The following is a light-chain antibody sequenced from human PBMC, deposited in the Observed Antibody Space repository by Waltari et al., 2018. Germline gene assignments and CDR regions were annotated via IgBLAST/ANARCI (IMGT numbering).Light chain of an antibody. CDR2: DAS. J-gene: IGKJ4*02. V-gene: IGKV3-11*01. Sequence: ETVLTQSPPTLSLSPGERATLSCRATQSVGSYFAWYQHKPGQAPSLLIYDASNRATDIPVRFSGTGSGTDFTLTISSLEPEDFAMYYCQQRTNWPRTFGRGSKLEIK. CDR3: QQRTNWPRT. CDR1: QSVGSY.